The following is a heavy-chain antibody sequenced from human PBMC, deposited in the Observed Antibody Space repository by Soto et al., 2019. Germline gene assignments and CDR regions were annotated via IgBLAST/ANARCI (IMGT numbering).Heavy chain of an antibody. CDR1: GYTFTSYD. V-gene: IGHV1-8*01. D-gene: IGHD3-10*01. Sequence: ASVKVSCKASGYTFTSYDINWVRQATGQGREWMGWMNPNSGNTGYAQKFQGRVTMTRNTSISTAYMELSSLRSEDTAVYYCARGGLITMVRGARGYYYYYMDVWGKGTTVNVSS. CDR3: ARGGLITMVRGARGYYYYYMDV. J-gene: IGHJ6*03. CDR2: MNPNSGNT.